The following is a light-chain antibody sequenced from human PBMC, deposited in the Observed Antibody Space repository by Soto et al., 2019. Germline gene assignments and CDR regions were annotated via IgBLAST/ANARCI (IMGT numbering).Light chain of an antibody. V-gene: IGKV1-39*01. J-gene: IGKJ1*01. Sequence: DIQVTHSASALSASIGDRITITCRASQSISRYLNWYQHKPGKAPKLLINAASSLERGVPSRFSGGGSGTDFTLNISSLQPDDFATYYCQQNYRATPWTFGQGTKV. CDR2: AAS. CDR3: QQNYRATPWT. CDR1: QSISRY.